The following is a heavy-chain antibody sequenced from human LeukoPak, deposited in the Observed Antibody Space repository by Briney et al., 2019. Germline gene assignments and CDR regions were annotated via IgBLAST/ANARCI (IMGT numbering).Heavy chain of an antibody. CDR1: GFTFSSYG. D-gene: IGHD3-22*01. CDR2: ISYDGSNK. CDR3: ARDSYYDSSLRWFDP. J-gene: IGHJ5*02. V-gene: IGHV3-30*03. Sequence: GGSLRLSCAASGFTFSSYGMHWVRQAPGKGLEWVAVISYDGSNKYYADSVKGRFTISRDNSKNTLYLQMNSLRAEDTAVYYCARDSYYDSSLRWFDPWGQGTLVTVSS.